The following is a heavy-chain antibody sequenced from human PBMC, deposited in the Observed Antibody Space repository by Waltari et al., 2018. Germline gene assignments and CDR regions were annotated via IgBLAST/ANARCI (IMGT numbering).Heavy chain of an antibody. V-gene: IGHV3-13*01. J-gene: IGHJ4*02. CDR2: IASGGDT. Sequence: EVQLVESGGDVGQPGGSLRIPFGASGCVLRTYAVPWARQASGKGLGWVASIASGGDTYCPDSVKGRFTISRDNAKNSLYLQMISLGVGDTAMYYCTRGTSYYASGYYHPTKFDYWGLGTQVTVSS. CDR1: GCVLRTYA. CDR3: TRGTSYYASGYYHPTKFDY. D-gene: IGHD5-18*01.